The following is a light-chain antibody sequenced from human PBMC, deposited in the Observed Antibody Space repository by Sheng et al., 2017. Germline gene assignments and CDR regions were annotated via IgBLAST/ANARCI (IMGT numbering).Light chain of an antibody. CDR1: SSDVGGYNY. CDR2: EVS. CDR3: SSYAGSIYV. J-gene: IGLJ1*01. V-gene: IGLV2-8*01. Sequence: QSALTQPPSASGSPGQSVTISCTGTSSDVGGYNYVSWYQQHPGKAPKLIIYEVSKRPSGVPDRFSGSKSGNTASLTVSGLQAEDEADYYCSSYAGSIYVFGAGTKVTVL.